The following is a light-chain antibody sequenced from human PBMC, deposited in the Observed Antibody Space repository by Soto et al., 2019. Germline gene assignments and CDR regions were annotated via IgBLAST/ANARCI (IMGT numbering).Light chain of an antibody. V-gene: IGLV1-40*01. CDR3: QYSLRDSHV. CDR2: GGN. Sequence: QSALTQPPSASGAPGQRVTISCTGSSSDIGADYDIHWYQQFPGAAPKLLIYGGNNRPSGVPDRFSASKSGSSASLAIIGLQAEDEADYYCQYSLRDSHVFGTGTKLTVL. J-gene: IGLJ1*01. CDR1: SSDIGADYD.